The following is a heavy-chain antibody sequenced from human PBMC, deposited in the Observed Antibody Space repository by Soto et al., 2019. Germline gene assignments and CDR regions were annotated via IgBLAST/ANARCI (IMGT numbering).Heavy chain of an antibody. CDR3: ARENIAVAGTFVY. V-gene: IGHV3-30-3*01. CDR1: GFTFSSYA. D-gene: IGHD6-19*01. CDR2: ISYDGSNK. J-gene: IGHJ4*02. Sequence: PGGSLRLSCAASGFTFSSYAMHWVRQAPGKGLEWVAVISYDGSNKYYADSVKGRFTISRDNSKNTLYLQMNSLRAEDTAVYYCARENIAVAGTFVYWGQGTLATVSS.